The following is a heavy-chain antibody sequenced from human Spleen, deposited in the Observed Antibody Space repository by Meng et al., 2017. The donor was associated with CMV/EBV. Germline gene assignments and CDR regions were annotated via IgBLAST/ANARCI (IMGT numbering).Heavy chain of an antibody. CDR3: ARVINRSASWFLLVMDV. J-gene: IGHJ6*02. D-gene: IGHD2/OR15-2a*01. CDR1: GYTFTDYY. CDR2: INPKNGGT. V-gene: IGHV1-2*02. Sequence: ASVKVSCKASGYTFTDYYLHWVRQAPGQGLEWMGWINPKNGGTKYAQIFQGRVTMTSDTSINTVYMELNNIRSDDTALYYCARVINRSASWFLLVMDVWGQGTTVTVS.